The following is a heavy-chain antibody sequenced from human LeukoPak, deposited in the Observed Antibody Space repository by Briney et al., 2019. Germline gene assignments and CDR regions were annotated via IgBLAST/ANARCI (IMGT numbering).Heavy chain of an antibody. CDR2: ISAYNGDT. CDR1: GYTFTSYG. J-gene: IGHJ4*02. D-gene: IGHD5-18*01. Sequence: ASVKVSCKASGYTFTSYGINWVRQAPGQGLEWMGWISAYNGDTNYAQKLQGRVTMTRDTSISTAYMELSRLRSDDTAVYYCASIGRYSYGYGTPFDYWGQGTLVTVSS. V-gene: IGHV1-18*01. CDR3: ASIGRYSYGYGTPFDY.